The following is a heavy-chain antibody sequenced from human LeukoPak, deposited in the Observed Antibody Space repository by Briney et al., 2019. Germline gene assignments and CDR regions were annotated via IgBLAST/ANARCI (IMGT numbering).Heavy chain of an antibody. J-gene: IGHJ6*03. CDR2: ISAFNGNT. CDR3: ARTRYCSSTSCYRDYYYYYMDV. V-gene: IGHV1-18*01. D-gene: IGHD2-2*02. CDR1: GYTFTSYG. Sequence: ASVKVSCKASGYTFTSYGISWVRQAPGQGLEWMGWISAFNGNTNYAQKLQGRVTMTTDTSTSTAYMELNSLRAEDTAVYYCARTRYCSSTSCYRDYYYYYMDVWGKGTTVTVSS.